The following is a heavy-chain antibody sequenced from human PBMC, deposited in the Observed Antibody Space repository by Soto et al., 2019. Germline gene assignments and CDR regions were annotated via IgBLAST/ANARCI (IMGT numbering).Heavy chain of an antibody. Sequence: QLQLQESGPGLVKPSETLSLTCTVSGVSISSSNYHWGWIRQPPGKGLEWIGSIYYTGSTHYNPSLKSRVTVSADTSKNQFPLRLSSVIAADTAVYYCASTKYDSSAYYYWYLGLWGRGTLVTVSS. CDR2: IYYTGST. V-gene: IGHV4-39*01. CDR3: ASTKYDSSAYYYWYLGL. D-gene: IGHD3-22*01. J-gene: IGHJ2*01. CDR1: GVSISSSNYH.